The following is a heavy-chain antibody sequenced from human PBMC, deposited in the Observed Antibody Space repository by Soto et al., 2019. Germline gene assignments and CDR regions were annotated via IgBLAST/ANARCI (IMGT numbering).Heavy chain of an antibody. CDR3: GRIPRYSFPTSDPLDN. Sequence: QVHLLQSGPEMKKPGSSVIVSCKASGGTFNTYTFSWVRRAPGQGLEWMGSIIPSFGTANYAPRFQGRLSITADQSATTTYMELTSLTSEDTAFYYCGRIPRYSFPTSDPLDNWGQGTLVTVSS. CDR1: GGTFNTYT. J-gene: IGHJ4*02. V-gene: IGHV1-69*08. CDR2: IIPSFGTA. D-gene: IGHD5-18*01.